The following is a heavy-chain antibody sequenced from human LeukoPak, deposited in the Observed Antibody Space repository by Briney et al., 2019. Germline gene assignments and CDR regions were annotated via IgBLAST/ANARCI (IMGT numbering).Heavy chain of an antibody. D-gene: IGHD3-10*01. CDR2: INHSGST. Sequence: SETLSLTCAVYGGSFSGYYWSWIRQPPGKGLEWIGEINHSGSTNYNPSLKSRVTISVDTSKNQFSLKLSSVTAADTAVYYCARDYYGSGTRLPPFDYWGQGILVTVSS. CDR1: GGSFSGYY. V-gene: IGHV4-34*01. J-gene: IGHJ4*02. CDR3: ARDYYGSGTRLPPFDY.